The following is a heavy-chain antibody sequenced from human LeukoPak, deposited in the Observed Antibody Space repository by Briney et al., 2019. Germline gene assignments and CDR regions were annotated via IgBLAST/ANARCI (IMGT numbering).Heavy chain of an antibody. CDR2: MYYSGNT. CDR1: GGSISETNYY. D-gene: IGHD1-20*01. Sequence: SETLSLTCTVSGGSISETNYYWGWIRQPPGKGLEWIGVMYYSGNTYYNPSLKSRITISLDTSKNQFSLKLSSVTAEDKAVYYCTRYNSDGGCFDPWGQGTLVTVSS. CDR3: TRYNSDGGCFDP. J-gene: IGHJ5*02. V-gene: IGHV4-39*07.